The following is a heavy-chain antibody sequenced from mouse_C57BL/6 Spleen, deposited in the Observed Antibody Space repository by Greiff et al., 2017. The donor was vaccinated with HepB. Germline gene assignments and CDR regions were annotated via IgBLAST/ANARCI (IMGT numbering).Heavy chain of an antibody. Sequence: EVKLVESGGGLVKPGGSLKLSCAASGFTFSDYGMHWVRQAPEKGLEWVAYISSGSSTIYYADTVKGRFTIARDNAKNTLFLQMTRLRSEDTAMYYCARRSTMVTAAFFDYWGQGTTLTVSS. CDR2: ISSGSSTI. J-gene: IGHJ2*01. CDR3: ARRSTMVTAAFFDY. V-gene: IGHV5-17*01. D-gene: IGHD2-2*01. CDR1: GFTFSDYG.